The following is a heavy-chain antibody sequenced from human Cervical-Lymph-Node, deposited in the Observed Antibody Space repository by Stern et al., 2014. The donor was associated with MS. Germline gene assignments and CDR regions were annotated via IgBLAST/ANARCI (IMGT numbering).Heavy chain of an antibody. D-gene: IGHD1-14*01. CDR2: IYPGDAKT. CDR3: ARQTTAWASDV. Sequence: EVQLVQSGAELIRPGGSLKISCKGSGFKFSIYWIAWVRQMPGKGLEWMGIIYPGDAKTRYRPSFQGQVTMSADKSTSTAYLQWSSLNASDTAMYFCARQTTAWASDVWGQGTLVTVSS. CDR1: GFKFSIYW. J-gene: IGHJ4*02. V-gene: IGHV5-51*01.